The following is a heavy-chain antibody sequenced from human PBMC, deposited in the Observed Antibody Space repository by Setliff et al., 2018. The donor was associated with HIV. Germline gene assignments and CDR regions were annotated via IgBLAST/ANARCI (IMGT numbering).Heavy chain of an antibody. V-gene: IGHV4-59*01. CDR1: GGSISDYY. CDR2: IYYNGNT. J-gene: IGHJ4*02. Sequence: SETLSLTCSVSGGSISDYYWSWIRQPPGKGLEWIGYIYYNGNTNYNPSLKSRITISVDTSKNQFSLKLTSVTAADTAVYYCAREIYGGNSRPFDYWGQGTLVTVSS. CDR3: AREIYGGNSRPFDY. D-gene: IGHD4-17*01.